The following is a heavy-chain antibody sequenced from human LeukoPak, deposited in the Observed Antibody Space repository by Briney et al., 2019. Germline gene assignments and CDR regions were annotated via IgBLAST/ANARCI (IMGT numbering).Heavy chain of an antibody. J-gene: IGHJ2*01. Sequence: PGRSLRLSCAASGFTFSSYGMHWVRQAPGKGLEWVAVISYDGSNKYYADSVKGRFTISRDNSKNTLYLQMNSLRAEDTAVYYCAKSYSNYLTNWYFDLWGRGTLVTVSS. CDR1: GFTFSSYG. V-gene: IGHV3-30*18. D-gene: IGHD4-11*01. CDR2: ISYDGSNK. CDR3: AKSYSNYLTNWYFDL.